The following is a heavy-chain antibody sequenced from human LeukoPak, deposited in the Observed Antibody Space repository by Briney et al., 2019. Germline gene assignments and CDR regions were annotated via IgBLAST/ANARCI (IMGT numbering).Heavy chain of an antibody. V-gene: IGHV3-30*02. J-gene: IGHJ4*02. CDR3: APQNTIAVAG. CDR1: GFTFSSYG. Sequence: GGSLRLSCAASGFTFSSYGMLWVRQAPGKGLEWAAFIRYDGSNKYYADSVKGRFTISRDNSKNTLYLQMNSLRAEDTAVYYCAPQNTIAVAGGGQGTLVTVSS. CDR2: IRYDGSNK. D-gene: IGHD6-19*01.